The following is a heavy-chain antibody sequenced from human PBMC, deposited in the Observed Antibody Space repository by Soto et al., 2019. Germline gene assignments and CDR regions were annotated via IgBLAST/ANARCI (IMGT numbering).Heavy chain of an antibody. CDR2: IYDSGST. CDR1: DDYISRGGDS. CDR3: ARGSSSYYDYGMDV. D-gene: IGHD6-6*01. Sequence: PFETQCHTYSVFDDYISRGGDSWTWKRQPPGKALEWIGSIYDSGSTSYNPSLKSRVTISVDTSKNQFSLRLTSVTAADTAVYFCARGSSSYYDYGMDVWGQGTTVTVSS. J-gene: IGHJ6*02. V-gene: IGHV4-30-2*01.